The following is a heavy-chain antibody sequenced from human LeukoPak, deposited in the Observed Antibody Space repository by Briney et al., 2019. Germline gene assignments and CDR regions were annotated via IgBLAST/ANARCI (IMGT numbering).Heavy chain of an antibody. V-gene: IGHV4-59*11. D-gene: IGHD6-19*01. CDR2: INYSGSA. Sequence: SETLSLTCTVSGGSISSHSWSWIRQPPGKGLEWIGYINYSGSANYNPSLKSRVTISVDTSRKQFSLKLSSVTAADTAVYYCARGIFSSGCYYYFDYWGQGTLVTVSS. J-gene: IGHJ4*02. CDR3: ARGIFSSGCYYYFDY. CDR1: GGSISSHS.